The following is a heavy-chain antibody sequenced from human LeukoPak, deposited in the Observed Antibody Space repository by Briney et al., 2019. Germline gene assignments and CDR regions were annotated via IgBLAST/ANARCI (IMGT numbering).Heavy chain of an antibody. V-gene: IGHV3-74*01. CDR3: ARGIKNYYGVDV. CDR2: INSDGSST. CDR1: GFTFSSYW. Sequence: PGGSLRLSCAASGFTFSSYWMHWVRQAPGKGLVWVSRINSDGSSTNYADSVKGRFTISRDNAKNTVYLHMNSLRVEDAAVYYCARGIKNYYGVDVWGQGTTVTVSS. J-gene: IGHJ6*02. D-gene: IGHD2-15*01.